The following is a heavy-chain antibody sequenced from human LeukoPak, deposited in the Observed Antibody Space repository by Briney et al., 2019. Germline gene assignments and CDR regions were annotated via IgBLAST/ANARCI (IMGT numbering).Heavy chain of an antibody. CDR2: TRYRSKWYN. V-gene: IGHV6-1*01. CDR1: GDSVSSNSAA. J-gene: IGHJ5*02. Sequence: SQTLSLTCAISGDSVSSNSAAWNWIRQSPSRGLEWLGRTRYRSKWYNDYAVSVKSRIAINPDTSKNQFSLQLNSVTAADTAVYYCATRPPGALENWFDPWGQGTLVTVSS. CDR3: ATRPPGALENWFDP. D-gene: IGHD4/OR15-4a*01.